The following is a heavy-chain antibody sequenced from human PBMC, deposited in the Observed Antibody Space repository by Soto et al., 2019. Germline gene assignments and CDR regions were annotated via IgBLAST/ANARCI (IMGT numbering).Heavy chain of an antibody. Sequence: QVQLQESGPGLVKPSQTLSLTCTVSGGSIRSGDFYWSWVRQPPGKGLEWIGHIYYSGNTYYNPSLKSRVTISVDTSKNQFSLRLTSVTAADTAVYYCARVKLINYYDQNYYFDYWGQGTLVTVSS. CDR3: ARVKLINYYDQNYYFDY. D-gene: IGHD3-22*01. V-gene: IGHV4-30-4*01. J-gene: IGHJ4*02. CDR1: GGSIRSGDFY. CDR2: IYYSGNT.